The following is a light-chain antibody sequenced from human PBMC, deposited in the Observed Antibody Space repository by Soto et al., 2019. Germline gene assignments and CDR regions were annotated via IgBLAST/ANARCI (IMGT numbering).Light chain of an antibody. CDR2: GNT. J-gene: IGLJ3*02. V-gene: IGLV1-40*01. CDR3: HSYDSSLSCWV. Sequence: QSVLTQPPSVSGAPGQRVTISCTGSSSNIGAGYDVHWYQQLPGTAPKLLIYGNTNRPSGVPDRFSASKSGTSASLAITGLQAEDEADYYCHSYDSSLSCWVFGGGTKLTVL. CDR1: SSNIGAGYD.